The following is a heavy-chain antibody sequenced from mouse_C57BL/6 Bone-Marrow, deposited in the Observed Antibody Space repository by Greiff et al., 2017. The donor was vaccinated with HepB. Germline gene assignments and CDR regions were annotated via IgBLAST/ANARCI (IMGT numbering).Heavy chain of an antibody. J-gene: IGHJ3*01. D-gene: IGHD1-1*01. CDR2: INPDSSTI. CDR1: GIDFSRYW. Sequence: EVQLVESGGGLVQPGGSLKLSCAASGIDFSRYWMSWVRRAPGKGLEWIGEINPDSSTINYAPSLKDKFIISRDNAKNTLYLQMSKVRSEDTALYYCASPLYYYGSSSGFAYWGQGTLVTVSA. V-gene: IGHV4-1*01. CDR3: ASPLYYYGSSSGFAY.